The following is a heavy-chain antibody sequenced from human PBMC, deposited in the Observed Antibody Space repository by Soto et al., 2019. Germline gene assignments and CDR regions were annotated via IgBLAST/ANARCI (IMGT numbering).Heavy chain of an antibody. CDR3: ARDAVTMVRGVIRHYYYYGMDV. CDR2: INAGNGNT. D-gene: IGHD3-10*01. J-gene: IGHJ6*02. Sequence: QVQLVQSGAEEKKPGASVKVSCKASGYTFTSYAMHSVRQAPGQRLEWMGWINAGNGNTKYSQKFQGRVTITRDTSASTAYMELSSLRSEDTAVYYCARDAVTMVRGVIRHYYYYGMDVWGQGTTVTVSS. CDR1: GYTFTSYA. V-gene: IGHV1-3*05.